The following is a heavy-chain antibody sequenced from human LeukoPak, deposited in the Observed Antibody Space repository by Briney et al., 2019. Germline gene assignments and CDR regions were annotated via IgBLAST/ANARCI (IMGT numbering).Heavy chain of an antibody. J-gene: IGHJ5*02. V-gene: IGHV3-53*01. CDR3: ARDAPQVPAAGVLAS. Sequence: GGSLRLSCAASGFTVGDNYMSWVRQAPGKGLEWVSVMYSRGDTYYANSVKGRFTFSRDISKNTLYLQMNGLRIEDTAMYYCARDAPQVPAAGVLASWGQGTLVIVSS. D-gene: IGHD6-13*01. CDR1: GFTVGDNY. CDR2: MYSRGDT.